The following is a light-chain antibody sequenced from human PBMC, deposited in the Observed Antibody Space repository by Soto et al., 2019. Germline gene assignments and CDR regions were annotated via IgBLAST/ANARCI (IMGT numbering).Light chain of an antibody. Sequence: QPVLTQSTSASASLGASVKLTCTLCRRHRRYAIAWHQQQPEKGPRYLMKVNSDGSHNKGDGIPDRFSGSSSGAERYLTISSLQSEDEADYYCQTWGAGIRVFGGGTKLTVL. CDR1: RRHRRYA. CDR2: VNSDGSH. V-gene: IGLV4-69*01. J-gene: IGLJ2*01. CDR3: QTWGAGIRV.